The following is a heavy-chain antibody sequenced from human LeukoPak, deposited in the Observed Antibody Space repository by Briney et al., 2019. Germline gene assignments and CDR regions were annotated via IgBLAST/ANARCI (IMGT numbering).Heavy chain of an antibody. CDR3: ARDPRVDHSGMDV. CDR2: IFSDGST. V-gene: IGHV3-66*01. J-gene: IGHJ6*02. D-gene: IGHD2-15*01. CDR1: GFTVSSNY. Sequence: GGSLRLSCAASGFTVSSNYMTWVRQAPGKGLEWISTIFSDGSTYYPDSVKGRFTISRDNSKNTLYPQMSSLRPDDTAVYHCARDPRVDHSGMDVWGQGTTVTVSS.